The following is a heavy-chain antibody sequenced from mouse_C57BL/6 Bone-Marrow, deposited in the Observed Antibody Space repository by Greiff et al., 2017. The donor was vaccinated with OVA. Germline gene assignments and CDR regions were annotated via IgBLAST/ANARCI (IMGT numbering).Heavy chain of an antibody. CDR2: IDPSDSYT. CDR1: GYTFTSYW. V-gene: IGHV1-69*01. J-gene: IGHJ4*01. D-gene: IGHD2-4*01. Sequence: VKLQQPGAELVMPGASVKLSCKASGYTFTSYWMHWVKQRPGQGLEWIGEIDPSDSYTNYNQKFKGKSTLTVDKSSSTAYMQLSSLTSEDSAVYYCAKIYYDYDGRHAMDYWGQGTSVTVSS. CDR3: AKIYYDYDGRHAMDY.